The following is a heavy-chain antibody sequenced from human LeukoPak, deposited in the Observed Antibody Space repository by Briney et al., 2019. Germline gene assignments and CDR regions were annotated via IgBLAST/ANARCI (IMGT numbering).Heavy chain of an antibody. CDR3: ARGFYYGSRSSSYYYYGMDV. J-gene: IGHJ6*02. CDR1: GGTFSSYA. Sequence: GAAVKVSCKACGGTFSSYAISWVRQARGKGREWMGGIIPVCGIANYAQKYQDRVTITADKSTSTAYMELSSLRSEDTAVYYCARGFYYGSRSSSYYYYGMDVWGQGTTVTVSS. D-gene: IGHD3-10*01. V-gene: IGHV1-69*10. CDR2: IIPVCGIA.